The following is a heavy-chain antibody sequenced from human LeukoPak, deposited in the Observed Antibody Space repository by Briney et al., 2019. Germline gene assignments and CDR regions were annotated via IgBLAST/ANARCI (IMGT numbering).Heavy chain of an antibody. J-gene: IGHJ4*02. CDR1: EFTFSNYW. CDR2: INTDGSDT. D-gene: IGHD1-26*01. Sequence: GGSLRLSCAPSEFTFSNYWMHWVRQAPGKGLVWVSQINTDGSDTNYAGSVKGRFTVSRDNAKNTLYLQMNSLRAEDTAVYYCARGLIGIGDYWGQGTLVTVSS. CDR3: ARGLIGIGDY. V-gene: IGHV3-74*01.